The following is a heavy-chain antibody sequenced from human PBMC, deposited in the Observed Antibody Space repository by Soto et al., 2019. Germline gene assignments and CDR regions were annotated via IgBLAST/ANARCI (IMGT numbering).Heavy chain of an antibody. D-gene: IGHD3-3*01. Sequence: PGGSLRLSCPASGFTFSSYAMSWVRQAPGKGLEWVSAISGSGGSTYYADSVKGRFTISRDNSKNTLYLQMNSLRAEDTAVYYCAKAGFLGSGYYYGMDVWGQGTTVTVSS. CDR2: ISGSGGST. CDR1: GFTFSSYA. V-gene: IGHV3-23*01. J-gene: IGHJ6*02. CDR3: AKAGFLGSGYYYGMDV.